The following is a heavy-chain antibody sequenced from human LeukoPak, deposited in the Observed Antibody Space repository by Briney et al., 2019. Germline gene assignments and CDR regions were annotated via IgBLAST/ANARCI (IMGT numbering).Heavy chain of an antibody. V-gene: IGHV4-61*02. CDR3: ARDAAGMGNYFDY. D-gene: IGHD3-10*01. Sequence: SETLSLTCTVSGGSISSGSYYWSWIRQPAGKGLEFIGRIYTTGSTNYNPSLKSRVTISVDTSKNQFFMKLSSVTAADTAVYYCARDAAGMGNYFDYWGQGTLVTVSS. CDR1: GGSISSGSYY. J-gene: IGHJ4*02. CDR2: IYTTGST.